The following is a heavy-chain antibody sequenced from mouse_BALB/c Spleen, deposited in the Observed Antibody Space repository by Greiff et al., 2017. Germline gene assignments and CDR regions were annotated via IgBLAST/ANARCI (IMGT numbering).Heavy chain of an antibody. V-gene: IGHV5-4*02. D-gene: IGHD3-1*01. CDR3: ARAGAARAYYAMDY. CDR2: ISDGGSYT. Sequence: DVMLVESGGGLVKPGGSLKLSCAASGFTFSDYYMYWVRQTPEKRLEWVATISDGGSYTYYPDSVKGRFTISRDNAKNNLYLQMSSLKSEDTAMYYCARAGAARAYYAMDYWGQGTSVTVSS. J-gene: IGHJ4*01. CDR1: GFTFSDYY.